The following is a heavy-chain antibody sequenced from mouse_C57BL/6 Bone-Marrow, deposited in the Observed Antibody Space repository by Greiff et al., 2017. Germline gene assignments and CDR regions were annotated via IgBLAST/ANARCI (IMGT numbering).Heavy chain of an antibody. Sequence: QVQLQQPGAELVKPGASVKVSCKASGYTFTSYWMHWVKQRPGQGLDWIGRIHPSDSDTNYNQKFKGKATLTVDKSSRTAYMQISSLTSEDSAVYYCAIAIGYYGSSFYAMDYWGQGTSVTVSS. CDR1: GYTFTSYW. V-gene: IGHV1-74*01. CDR2: IHPSDSDT. CDR3: AIAIGYYGSSFYAMDY. D-gene: IGHD1-1*01. J-gene: IGHJ4*01.